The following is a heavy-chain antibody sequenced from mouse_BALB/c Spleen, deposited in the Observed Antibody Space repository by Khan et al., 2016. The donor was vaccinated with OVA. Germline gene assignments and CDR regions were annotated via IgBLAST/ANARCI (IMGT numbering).Heavy chain of an antibody. CDR2: ISGTGSYN. V-gene: IGHV5-9*02. J-gene: IGHJ3*01. Sequence: EVELVESGGGLVKPGGSLKLSCAASGFAFSSYDMSWVRQTPGKRLEWVATISGTGSYNYYPDSVKGRFTISRDNARKTLYMQMSILRSEDTALYCCATQSYCGNPCFTYWGQGTLVTVSA. D-gene: IGHD2-10*01. CDR3: ATQSYCGNPCFTY. CDR1: GFAFSSYD.